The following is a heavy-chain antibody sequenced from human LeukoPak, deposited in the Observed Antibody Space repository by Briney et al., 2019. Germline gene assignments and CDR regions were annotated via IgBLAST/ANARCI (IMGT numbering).Heavy chain of an antibody. CDR2: IWYDGSNK. J-gene: IGHJ4*02. CDR3: ARFDYADYLAFDY. Sequence: RGSLRLSCAASGFTFSSHGMHWVRQAPGKGLEWVAVIWYDGSNKYYADSVKGRFTISRDNSKNTLYLQMNSLRAEGTAVYYCARFDYADYLAFDYWGQGALVTVSS. D-gene: IGHD4-17*01. CDR1: GFTFSSHG. V-gene: IGHV3-33*01.